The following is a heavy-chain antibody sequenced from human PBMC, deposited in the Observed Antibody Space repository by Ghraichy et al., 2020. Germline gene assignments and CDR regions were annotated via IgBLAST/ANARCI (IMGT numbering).Heavy chain of an antibody. CDR1: GYSFTSYW. D-gene: IGHD5-18*01. CDR2: IYPGDSDT. CDR3: ARRPYSYGFEGPDNWFDP. J-gene: IGHJ5*02. Sequence: GESLNISCKGSGYSFTSYWIGWVRQMPGKGLEWMGIIYPGDSDTRYSPSFQGQVTISADKSISTAYLQWSSLKASDTAMYYCARRPYSYGFEGPDNWFDPWGQGTLVTVSS. V-gene: IGHV5-51*01.